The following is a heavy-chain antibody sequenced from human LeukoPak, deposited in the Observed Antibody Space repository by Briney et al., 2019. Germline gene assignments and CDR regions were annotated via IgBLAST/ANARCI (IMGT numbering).Heavy chain of an antibody. CDR3: TRGRGGTIVRGYMDY. CDR2: MNSNSGNT. V-gene: IGHV1-8*01. D-gene: IGHD3-10*01. J-gene: IGHJ4*02. CDR1: GYTFINYD. Sequence: ASVKVSCKPSGYTFINYDIMWVRQATGQGLAWMGWMNSNSGNTGYAQKFQGRVTMTRDTSMSTAYMELSSLRFEDTAVYYCTRGRGGTIVRGYMDYWGQGTLVTVSS.